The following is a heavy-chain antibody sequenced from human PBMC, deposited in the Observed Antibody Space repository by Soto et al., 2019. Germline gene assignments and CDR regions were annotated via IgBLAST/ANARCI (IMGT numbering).Heavy chain of an antibody. CDR1: GGTFSSYA. J-gene: IGHJ4*02. CDR3: ARAATEYYDFWSGYTPDLDY. V-gene: IGHV1-69*01. CDR2: IIPIFGTA. D-gene: IGHD3-3*01. Sequence: QVQLVQSGAEVKKPGSSVKVSCKASGGTFSSYAISWVRQAPGQGLEWMGGIIPIFGTANYAQKFQGRVTITADEPTSTAYMELSSLRSEDTAVYYCARAATEYYDFWSGYTPDLDYWGQGTLVTVSS.